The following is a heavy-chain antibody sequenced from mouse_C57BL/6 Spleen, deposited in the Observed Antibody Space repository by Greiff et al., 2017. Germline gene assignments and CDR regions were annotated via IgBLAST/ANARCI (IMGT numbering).Heavy chain of an antibody. CDR1: GYAFSSSW. D-gene: IGHD1-1*01. J-gene: IGHJ2*01. Sequence: QVQLQQSGPELVKPGASVKISCKASGYAFSSSWMNWVKQRPGKGLEWIGRIYPGDGDTNYNGKFKGKATLTADKSSSTAYMQLSSLTSEDSAVYFCARRVGDYWGQGTTLTDSS. CDR3: ARRVGDY. V-gene: IGHV1-82*01. CDR2: IYPGDGDT.